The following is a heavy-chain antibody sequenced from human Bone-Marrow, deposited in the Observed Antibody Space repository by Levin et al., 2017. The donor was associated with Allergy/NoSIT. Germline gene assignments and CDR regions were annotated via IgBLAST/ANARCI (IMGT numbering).Heavy chain of an antibody. CDR1: GGSISGYF. J-gene: IGHJ4*02. Sequence: SSETLSLTCSVSGGSISGYFWNWIRQTPGRGLEWVGYIFHGGSTNYNPSLRSRLDLSVDTSRSQFSLTLSSVTAADSAVYFCARGREGYNYDFDYWGQGILVTVSS. CDR3: ARGREGYNYDFDY. V-gene: IGHV4-59*01. D-gene: IGHD5-24*01. CDR2: IFHGGST.